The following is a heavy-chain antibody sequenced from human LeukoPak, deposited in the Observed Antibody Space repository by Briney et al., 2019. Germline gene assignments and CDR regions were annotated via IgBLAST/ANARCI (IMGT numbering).Heavy chain of an antibody. J-gene: IGHJ4*02. D-gene: IGHD6-13*01. V-gene: IGHV3-30-3*01. CDR1: GLTFSTYA. CDR2: ISYDGSNK. Sequence: GGALRLSCEASGLTFSTYAIHWVRQAPGKGLEWVAVISYDGSNKYYADSVKGRFTISRDNSKNTLYLQMNSLRAEDTAVYYCARGESSSWYSEPSGYWGQGTLVTVSS. CDR3: ARGESSSWYSEPSGY.